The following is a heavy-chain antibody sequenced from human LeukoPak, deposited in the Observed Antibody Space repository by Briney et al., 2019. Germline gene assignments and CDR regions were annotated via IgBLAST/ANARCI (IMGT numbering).Heavy chain of an antibody. D-gene: IGHD5-18*01. CDR2: IYYSGTT. CDR3: ARAPLYSSFDY. Sequence: PSETLSLTCTVPGGSISSYYWSWIRQPPGKGLEWIGYIYYSGTTNYNPSLKSRVTISVDTSKNQFSLKLGSVTAADTAVYYCARAPLYSSFDYWGQGALVTVSS. CDR1: GGSISSYY. V-gene: IGHV4-59*01. J-gene: IGHJ4*02.